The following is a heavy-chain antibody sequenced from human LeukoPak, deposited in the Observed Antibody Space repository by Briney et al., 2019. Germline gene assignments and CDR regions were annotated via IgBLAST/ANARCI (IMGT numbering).Heavy chain of an antibody. Sequence: GSLRLSCAASGFTFSSYSMNWVRQAPGKGLEWVSYISSSSSTIYYADSVKGRFTTSRDNAKNSLYLQMNSLGAEDTAVYYCARDLAAAGTASAFDIWGQGTMVTVSS. CDR2: ISSSSSTI. CDR3: ARDLAAAGTASAFDI. CDR1: GFTFSSYS. J-gene: IGHJ3*02. D-gene: IGHD6-13*01. V-gene: IGHV3-48*04.